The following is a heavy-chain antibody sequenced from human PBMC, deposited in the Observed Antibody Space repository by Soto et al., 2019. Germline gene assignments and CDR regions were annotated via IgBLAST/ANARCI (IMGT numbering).Heavy chain of an antibody. D-gene: IGHD5-18*01. V-gene: IGHV3-21*01. CDR2: ISSSSSYI. J-gene: IGHJ4*02. CDR1: GFTFSSYS. CDR3: ARDQPGYSYGYGLGY. Sequence: PGESLKISCAASGFTFSSYSMNWVRQAPGEGLEWVSSISSSSSYIYYADSVKGRFTISRDNAKNSLYLQMNSLRAEDTAVYYCARDQPGYSYGYGLGYWGQGTLVTVSS.